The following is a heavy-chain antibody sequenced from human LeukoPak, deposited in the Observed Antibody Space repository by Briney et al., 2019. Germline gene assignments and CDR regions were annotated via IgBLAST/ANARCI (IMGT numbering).Heavy chain of an antibody. CDR2: IIPIFGTA. CDR3: ARGSRGDYVGDY. D-gene: IGHD4-17*01. Sequence: VASVKVSCKASGGTFSSYAISWVRQAPGQGLEWMGGIIPIFGTANYAQKFQGRVTITADESTSTAYMELSSLRSEDAAVYYCARGSRGDYVGDYWGQGTLVTVSS. CDR1: GGTFSSYA. V-gene: IGHV1-69*13. J-gene: IGHJ4*02.